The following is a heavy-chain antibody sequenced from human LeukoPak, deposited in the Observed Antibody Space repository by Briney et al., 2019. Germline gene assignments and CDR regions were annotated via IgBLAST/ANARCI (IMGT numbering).Heavy chain of an antibody. J-gene: IGHJ4*02. D-gene: IGHD3-10*01. Sequence: PSETLSLTCAVYGGSFSGYYWSWIRQPPGKGLEWIGEINHSGSTNYNPSLKSRVTISVDTSKNQFSLKLSSVTAADTAVYYCARGVGPGELLCPYFDYWGQGTLVTVSS. CDR2: INHSGST. CDR1: GGSFSGYY. CDR3: ARGVGPGELLCPYFDY. V-gene: IGHV4-34*01.